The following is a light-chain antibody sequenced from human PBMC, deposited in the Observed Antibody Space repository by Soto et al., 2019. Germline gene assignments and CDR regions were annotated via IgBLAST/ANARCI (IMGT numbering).Light chain of an antibody. CDR3: AAWDDSLNGYA. J-gene: IGLJ1*01. CDR2: SND. V-gene: IGLV1-44*01. Sequence: QSVLTQPPSASGTPGQRVTISCSGSSSNIGINVLSWYQQLPGAAPKLLISSNDQRPSGVPDRFSGSKSGTSASLAISGLQSEDEADYYCAAWDDSLNGYAFGPGTKLTVL. CDR1: SSNIGINV.